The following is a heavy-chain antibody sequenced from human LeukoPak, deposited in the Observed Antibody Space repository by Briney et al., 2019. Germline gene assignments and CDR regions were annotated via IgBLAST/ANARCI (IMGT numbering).Heavy chain of an antibody. V-gene: IGHV4-39*07. CDR1: GGSISSSSYY. J-gene: IGHJ6*03. Sequence: SETLSLTCTVSGGSISSSSYYWGWIRQPPGKGLEWIGSIYYSGSTYYNPSLKSRVTISVDTSKNQFSLKLSSVTAADTAVYYCARGTTTVTTYYYYYYMDVWGKGTTDTVYS. CDR2: IYYSGST. D-gene: IGHD4-11*01. CDR3: ARGTTTVTTYYYYYYMDV.